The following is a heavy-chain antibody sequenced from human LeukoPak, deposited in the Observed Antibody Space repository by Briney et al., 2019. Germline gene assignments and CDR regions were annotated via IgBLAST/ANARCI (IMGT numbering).Heavy chain of an antibody. CDR1: GYTFTGYY. Sequence: ASVKVSCKASGYTFTGYYMHWVRQAPGQGLEWMGWINPNSGGTNYAQKFQGRVTMTRDTSISTAYMELSRLRSDDTAVYYCAREYSSGWSGVFDYWGQGTLVTVSS. CDR3: AREYSSGWSGVFDY. D-gene: IGHD6-19*01. V-gene: IGHV1-2*02. J-gene: IGHJ4*02. CDR2: INPNSGGT.